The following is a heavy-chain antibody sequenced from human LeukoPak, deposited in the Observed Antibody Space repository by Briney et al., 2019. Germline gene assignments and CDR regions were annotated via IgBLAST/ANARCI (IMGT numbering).Heavy chain of an antibody. D-gene: IGHD6-25*01. CDR2: IYYSGST. Sequence: PSETLSLTCTVSGGSISSGDYYWSWIRQPPGKGLEWIGYIYYSGSTYYNPSLKSRFTVPVDTSKNQFSLKMRSVTAADTGVYYCARARGTEAIDSWGQGTLVTVSS. J-gene: IGHJ4*02. CDR3: ARARGTEAIDS. CDR1: GGSISSGDYY. V-gene: IGHV4-30-4*01.